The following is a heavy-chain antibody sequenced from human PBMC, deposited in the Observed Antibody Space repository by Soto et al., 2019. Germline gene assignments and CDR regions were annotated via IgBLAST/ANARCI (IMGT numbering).Heavy chain of an antibody. D-gene: IGHD2-21*02. J-gene: IGHJ3*02. V-gene: IGHV3-64D*08. CDR3: VKGVVTAPSLGGGAFDI. Sequence: EVQLVESGGDLVQPGGSLRLSCSASGFSFTTYAMHWVRQAPGKGLEYVSAISSNGRTTYYADSVKDRFTISRDNSKNTLFLQMSSRRTEDTAVYYCVKGVVTAPSLGGGAFDIWGQGTMVTVSS. CDR1: GFSFTTYA. CDR2: ISSNGRTT.